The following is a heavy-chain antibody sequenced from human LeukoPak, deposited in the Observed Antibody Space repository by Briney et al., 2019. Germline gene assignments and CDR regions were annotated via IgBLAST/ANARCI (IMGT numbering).Heavy chain of an antibody. V-gene: IGHV4-59*01. CDR2: IYYSGST. D-gene: IGHD3-22*01. CDR1: GGSISSYY. Sequence: SETLSLTCTVSGGSISSYYCSWIRQPPGKGLEWIGYIYYSGSTNYNPSLKSRVTTSVDTSKNQFSLKLSSVTAADTAVYYCARGGGSSGYYYPVFDYWGQGTLVTVSS. J-gene: IGHJ4*02. CDR3: ARGGGSSGYYYPVFDY.